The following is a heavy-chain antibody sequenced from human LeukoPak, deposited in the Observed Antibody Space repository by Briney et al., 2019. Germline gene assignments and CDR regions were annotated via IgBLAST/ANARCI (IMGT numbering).Heavy chain of an antibody. CDR1: GFTFSSYA. CDR2: ISGSGGST. J-gene: IGHJ4*02. CDR3: AKGAYYYGSGSYYRAVDY. Sequence: PGGSLRLSCAASGFTFSSYAMSWVRQAPGKGLEWVSAISGSGGSTYYADSVKGRFTISRDNSKNTLYLQMNSLRAEDTAVYCCAKGAYYYGSGSYYRAVDYWGQGTLVTVSS. V-gene: IGHV3-23*01. D-gene: IGHD3-10*01.